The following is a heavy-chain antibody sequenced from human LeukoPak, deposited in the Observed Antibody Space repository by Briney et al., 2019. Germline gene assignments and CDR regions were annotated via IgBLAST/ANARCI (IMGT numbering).Heavy chain of an antibody. V-gene: IGHV1-18*01. Sequence: ASVKVSCKASGYTFTIYGISWVRQAPGQGLEWMGWISAYNGHTNYAQKLLGRVTMTTDTSTSTAYMELRSLRSDDTAVYYCAREGLEPRMFGFWGQGTLVTVSS. D-gene: IGHD1-1*01. CDR3: AREGLEPRMFGF. CDR2: ISAYNGHT. CDR1: GYTFTIYG. J-gene: IGHJ4*02.